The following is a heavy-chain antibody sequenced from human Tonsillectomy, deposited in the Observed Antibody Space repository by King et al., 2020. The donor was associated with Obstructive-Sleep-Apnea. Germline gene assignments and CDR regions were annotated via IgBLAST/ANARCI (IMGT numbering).Heavy chain of an antibody. CDR1: GGSISSGYY. CDR3: ARYPRRWNWFDP. V-gene: IGHV4-39*01. J-gene: IGHJ5*02. D-gene: IGHD1-14*01. Sequence: LQLQESGPGLAKPSETLSLTCTVSGGSISSGYYWAWIRQPPGRGLEWIGSIFSTGSAYYNPSFASRVTMSLDTSKIQFSLRLSSVTAADTAVYYCARYPRRWNWFDPWGQGVLVTVSS. CDR2: IFSTGSA.